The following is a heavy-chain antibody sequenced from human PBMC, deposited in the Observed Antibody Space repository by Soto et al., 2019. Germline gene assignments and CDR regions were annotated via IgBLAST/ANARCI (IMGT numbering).Heavy chain of an antibody. V-gene: IGHV1-69*06. CDR2: IIPIFGTA. CDR3: ARDTEYSSSWYKGYYGMDV. CDR1: GGTFSSYA. D-gene: IGHD6-13*01. Sequence: SVKVSCKASGGTFSSYAISWVRQAPGQGLEWMGGIIPIFGTANYAQKFQGRVTITADKSTSTAYMELSSLRSEDTAVYYCARDTEYSSSWYKGYYGMDVWGQGTTVTVYS. J-gene: IGHJ6*02.